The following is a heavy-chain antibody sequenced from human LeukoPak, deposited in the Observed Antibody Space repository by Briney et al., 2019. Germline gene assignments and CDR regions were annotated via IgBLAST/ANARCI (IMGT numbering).Heavy chain of an antibody. CDR2: INPSGTST. CDR1: GYTFTAYY. Sequence: ASVKVSCKASGYTFTAYYMHWLRQAPGQGLEWMGIINPSGTSTIYAQKFQGRVTMTRDTSTSTDYVELSSLRFEDTAVYYCARDNSVADTGWWFDPWGQGTLVTVSS. V-gene: IGHV1-46*01. J-gene: IGHJ5*02. D-gene: IGHD6-19*01. CDR3: ARDNSVADTGWWFDP.